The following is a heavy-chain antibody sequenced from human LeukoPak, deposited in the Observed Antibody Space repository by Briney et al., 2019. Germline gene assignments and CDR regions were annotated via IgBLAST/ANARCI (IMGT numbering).Heavy chain of an antibody. J-gene: IGHJ6*02. V-gene: IGHV4-59*01. D-gene: IGHD3-3*01. CDR2: IYYSGST. Sequence: SETLSLTCTVSGGSISSYYWSWIRQPPGKGLGWIGYIYYSGSTNYNPSLKSRVTISVDTSKNQFSLKLSSVTAADTAVYYCARNLGVFYYGMDVWGQGTTVTVSS. CDR3: ARNLGVFYYGMDV. CDR1: GGSISSYY.